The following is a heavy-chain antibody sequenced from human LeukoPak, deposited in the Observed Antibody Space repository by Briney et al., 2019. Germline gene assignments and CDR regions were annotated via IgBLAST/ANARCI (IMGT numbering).Heavy chain of an antibody. CDR1: GGSISSYY. D-gene: IGHD7-27*01. Sequence: SETLSLTCTVSGGSISSYYWSWIRQPPGKGLEWIGYIYYSGSTDYNPSLKSRVTISVDTSKNHFSLKLSSVTAADTAVYYCARQNWVGAAFDIWGQGTMVTVSS. J-gene: IGHJ3*02. CDR3: ARQNWVGAAFDI. CDR2: IYYSGST. V-gene: IGHV4-59*08.